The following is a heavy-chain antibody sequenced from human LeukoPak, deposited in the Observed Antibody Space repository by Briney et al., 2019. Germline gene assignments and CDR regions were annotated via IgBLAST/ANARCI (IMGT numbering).Heavy chain of an antibody. D-gene: IGHD3-10*01. CDR1: GFTVSSNY. J-gene: IGHJ5*02. CDR3: ARYKGGYAGSYYDNWFDP. V-gene: IGHV3-53*01. Sequence: GGSLRLSCAASGFTVSSNYMSWVRQAPGKGLEWVSVIYSGGSTYYADSVKDRFTISSDNSKNTLYLQMNSLRAEGTAVYYCARYKGGYAGSYYDNWFDPWGQGTLVTVSS. CDR2: IYSGGST.